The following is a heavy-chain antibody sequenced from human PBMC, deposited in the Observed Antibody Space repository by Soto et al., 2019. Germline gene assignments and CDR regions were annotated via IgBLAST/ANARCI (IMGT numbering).Heavy chain of an antibody. V-gene: IGHV3-64D*06. CDR2: ISPNGGTT. CDR3: VKGGIALATTGRAQIDS. CDR1: GFTFSAYA. Sequence: EVQLVESGGSLFQPGGSLRLSCSGSGFTFSAYAMHWVRQAPGKGLEYVSSISPNGGTTYHADSVKDRFTVSRDNSKNTLYLQMSSLRDEDTAAYYCVKGGIALATTGRAQIDSWGQGTLVTVSS. D-gene: IGHD6-19*01. J-gene: IGHJ4*02.